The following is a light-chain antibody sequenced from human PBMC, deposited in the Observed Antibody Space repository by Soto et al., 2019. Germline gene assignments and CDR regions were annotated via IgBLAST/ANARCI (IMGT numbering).Light chain of an antibody. CDR3: QYYGSSPRT. J-gene: IGKJ1*01. V-gene: IGKV3-20*01. CDR2: GAS. CDR1: QSFSSSY. Sequence: ILLTQSPGALSLSPGERATLSCRASQSFSSSYLAWYQQKRGQAPGLLIYGASTRATGIPDRFSGSGSGTDFTLTISRLEPEDFAVYYCQYYGSSPRTFGQGTKVDI.